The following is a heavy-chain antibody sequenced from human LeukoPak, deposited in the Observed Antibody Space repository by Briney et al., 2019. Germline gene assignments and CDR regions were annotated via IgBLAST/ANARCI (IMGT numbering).Heavy chain of an antibody. J-gene: IGHJ5*02. Sequence: SETLSLTCAVYGGSFSGYYWSWIRQPPGKGLEWIGEINHSGSTNYNPSLKSRVAISVDTSKNQFSLKLSSVTAADTAVYYCARGRLYCSSTSCYNWFDPWGQGTLVTVSS. V-gene: IGHV4-34*01. CDR1: GGSFSGYY. D-gene: IGHD2-2*01. CDR2: INHSGST. CDR3: ARGRLYCSSTSCYNWFDP.